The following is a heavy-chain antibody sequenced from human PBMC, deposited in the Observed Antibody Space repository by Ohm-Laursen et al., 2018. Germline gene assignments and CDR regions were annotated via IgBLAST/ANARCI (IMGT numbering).Heavy chain of an antibody. CDR1: GGSFSGYY. CDR3: ARGTYYYDSSGYSNWFDP. J-gene: IGHJ5*02. CDR2: IYTSGST. Sequence: SETLSLTCAVYGGSFSGYYWNWIRQPPGKGLEWIGRIYTSGSTNYNPSLKSRVTMSVDTSKNQFSLKLSSVTAADTAVYYCARGTYYYDSSGYSNWFDPWGQGTLVTVSS. D-gene: IGHD3-22*01. V-gene: IGHV4-59*10.